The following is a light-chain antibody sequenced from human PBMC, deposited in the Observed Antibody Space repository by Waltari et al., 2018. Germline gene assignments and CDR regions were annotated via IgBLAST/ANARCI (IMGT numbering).Light chain of an antibody. CDR1: QIISNTY. CDR3: QQYGGSPKYT. CDR2: GIS. V-gene: IGKV3-20*01. J-gene: IGKJ2*01. Sequence: DIVLTQSPGTLSLSPGERATLSCRASQIISNTYLAWYQANPGQAPRLLIYGISHRATGIPDRCSGGRSGTDFTLTISRLEPEDFAVYYCQQYGGSPKYTFGQGTELEIK.